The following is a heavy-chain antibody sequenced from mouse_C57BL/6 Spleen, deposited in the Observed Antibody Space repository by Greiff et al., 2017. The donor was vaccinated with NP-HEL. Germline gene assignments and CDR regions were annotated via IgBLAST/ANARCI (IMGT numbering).Heavy chain of an antibody. Sequence: QVQLQQPGAELVKPGASVKMSCKASGYTFTSYWITWVKQRPGQGLEWIGDIYPGSGSTNYNEKFKSKATLTVDTSSSTAYMQLSSLTSEDSAVYYCARVSGPQLWFAYWGQGTLVTVSA. V-gene: IGHV1-55*01. J-gene: IGHJ3*01. D-gene: IGHD3-1*01. CDR2: IYPGSGST. CDR3: ARVSGPQLWFAY. CDR1: GYTFTSYW.